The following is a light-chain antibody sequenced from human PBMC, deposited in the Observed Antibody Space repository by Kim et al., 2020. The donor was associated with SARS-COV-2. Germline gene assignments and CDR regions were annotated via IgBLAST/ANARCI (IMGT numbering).Light chain of an antibody. J-gene: IGKJ4*01. V-gene: IGKV1-39*01. Sequence: ASVGDRVTITCRASQSIRRYLNWYQQKPGKAPKLLIYAASSLHSGVPSRFSGSGSGTDFTLTISSLHPEDFATYYCQQSYSIPLTFGGGTKVDIK. CDR3: QQSYSIPLT. CDR1: QSIRRY. CDR2: AAS.